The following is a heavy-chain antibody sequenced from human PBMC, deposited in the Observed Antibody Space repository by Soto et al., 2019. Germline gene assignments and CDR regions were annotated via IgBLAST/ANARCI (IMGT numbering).Heavy chain of an antibody. J-gene: IGHJ4*02. Sequence: EVQLVESGGGLVQPGGSLRLSCAASGFTVSSNYMSWVRQAPGKGLEWVSVIYSGGSTYYADSVKGRFTISRDNSKNTLYLQMNSLGDEDTAVYYCASDYGDYRGGDYWGQGTLVTVSS. CDR1: GFTVSSNY. D-gene: IGHD4-17*01. V-gene: IGHV3-66*01. CDR2: IYSGGST. CDR3: ASDYGDYRGGDY.